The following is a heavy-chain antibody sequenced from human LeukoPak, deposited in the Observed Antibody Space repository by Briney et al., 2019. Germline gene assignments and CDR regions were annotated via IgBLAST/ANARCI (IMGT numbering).Heavy chain of an antibody. CDR2: IYYSGST. D-gene: IGHD2-2*01. V-gene: IGHV4-30-4*08. Sequence: SQTLSLTCTVSGGSISSGDYYWSWIRQPPGKGLEWIGYIYYSGSTYYNPSLKSRVTISVDTSKNQFSLKLSSVTAADTAEYYCARDLLVVPAATSLHYYYYMDVWGKGTTVTVSS. J-gene: IGHJ6*03. CDR3: ARDLLVVPAATSLHYYYYMDV. CDR1: GGSISSGDYY.